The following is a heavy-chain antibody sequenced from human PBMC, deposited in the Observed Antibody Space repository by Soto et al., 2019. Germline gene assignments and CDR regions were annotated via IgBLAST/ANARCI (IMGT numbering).Heavy chain of an antibody. CDR3: ARHYFGSGNYYRY. CDR2: FSHSGST. D-gene: IGHD3-10*01. V-gene: IGHV4-30-2*01. J-gene: IGHJ4*02. CDR1: GGSISSGGYS. Sequence: SETLSLTCAVSGGSISSGGYSWSWIRQPPGKGLEWIGYFSHSGSTYYNPSLKSRVTISVDRSKNQFSLKLSSVTAADTAVYYCARHYFGSGNYYRYWGQGTLVTVSS.